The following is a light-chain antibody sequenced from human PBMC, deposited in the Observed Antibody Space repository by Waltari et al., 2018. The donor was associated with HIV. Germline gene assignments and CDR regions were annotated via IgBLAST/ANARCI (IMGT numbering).Light chain of an antibody. CDR1: QSISSW. Sequence: DIQMTQSPSTLSASVGDRVTITCRASQSISSWLAWYQQKPGKACKLRIYMASTLESGFPSRFSGGGAGTEFSLTISSLQPDDFAIDYCQQYNDWPLTFGGGTKVEIK. J-gene: IGKJ4*01. CDR3: QQYNDWPLT. CDR2: MAS. V-gene: IGKV1-5*03.